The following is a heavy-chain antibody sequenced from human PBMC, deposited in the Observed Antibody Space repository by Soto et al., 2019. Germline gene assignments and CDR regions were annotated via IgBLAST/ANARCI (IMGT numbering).Heavy chain of an antibody. D-gene: IGHD3-22*01. J-gene: IGHJ4*02. CDR1: GGSISSGGYY. CDR3: ARTASYDSSGYYYFDY. CDR2: IYYSGST. Sequence: LSLTCTVSGGSISSGGYYWSWIRQHPGKGLEWIGYIYYSGSTYYNPSLKSRVTISVDTSKNQFSLKLSSVTAADTAVYYCARTASYDSSGYYYFDYWGQRTLVTVSS. V-gene: IGHV4-31*03.